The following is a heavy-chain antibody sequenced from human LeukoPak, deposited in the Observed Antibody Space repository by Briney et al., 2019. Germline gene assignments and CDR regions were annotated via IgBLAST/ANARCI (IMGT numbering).Heavy chain of an antibody. CDR2: INAGNGNT. CDR1: GYTFTSYA. CDR3: AGPVRDGYNLDY. V-gene: IGHV1-3*01. D-gene: IGHD5-24*01. J-gene: IGHJ4*02. Sequence: GASVKVSCKASGYTFTSYAMHWVRQAPGQRLEWMGWINAGNGNTKYSQKFQGRVTITRDTSASTAYMELSSLRSEDTAVYYCAGPVRDGYNLDYWGQGTLVTVSS.